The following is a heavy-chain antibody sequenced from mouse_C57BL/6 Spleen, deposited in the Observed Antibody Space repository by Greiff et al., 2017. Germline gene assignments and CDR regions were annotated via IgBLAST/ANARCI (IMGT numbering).Heavy chain of an antibody. CDR2: IWTGGGT. J-gene: IGHJ1*03. CDR3: ARIDYYGSSHWYFDV. Sequence: QVQLKESGPGLVAPSQSLSITCTVSGFSLTSYAISWVRQPPGKGLEWLGVIWTGGGTKYNSALKSKLSISKDNSKSQVFLKMNSLQTDYTARYYCARIDYYGSSHWYFDVWGTGTPVTVSS. CDR1: GFSLTSYA. D-gene: IGHD1-1*01. V-gene: IGHV2-9-1*01.